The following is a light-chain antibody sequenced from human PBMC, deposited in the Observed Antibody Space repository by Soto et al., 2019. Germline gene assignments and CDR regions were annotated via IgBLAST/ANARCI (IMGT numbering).Light chain of an antibody. Sequence: SSELTQPPSVSVAPGQTARIACGGNNIGGRNVHWYQQKPGQAPVLVVYDDSDRPSGIPERISGSKSGNTAALTISRVEAGDEADYYCQVWDGSSDPVVFGGGTKLTVL. V-gene: IGLV3-21*02. CDR2: DDS. J-gene: IGLJ2*01. CDR3: QVWDGSSDPVV. CDR1: NIGGRN.